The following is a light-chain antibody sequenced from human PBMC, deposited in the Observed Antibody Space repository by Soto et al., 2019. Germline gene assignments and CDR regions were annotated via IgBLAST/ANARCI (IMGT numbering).Light chain of an antibody. V-gene: IGKV3-20*01. CDR3: QPYGSSWYT. Sequence: EIVLTQSPGTLSLSPGERATLSCRASQSVSSSYLAWYQQKPGQAPRLLIYGASSRATGIPDRFSGSGSGTDFTLTISRLEPEDFAVYYCQPYGSSWYTFGQGTKLEIK. J-gene: IGKJ2*01. CDR1: QSVSSSY. CDR2: GAS.